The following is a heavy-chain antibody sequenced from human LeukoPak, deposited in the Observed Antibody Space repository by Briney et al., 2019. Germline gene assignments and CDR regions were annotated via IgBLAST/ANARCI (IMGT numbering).Heavy chain of an antibody. D-gene: IGHD3-10*01. CDR1: GGSISSYY. J-gene: IGHJ4*02. Sequence: SETLSLTCTVSGGSISSYYWSWLRQPPGKGLEWIGYIYYSGSTNYNPSLRSRVTISVDTSKNQFSLKLSSVTAADTAVYYCARDGMVRGDTFDYWGQGTLVTVSS. CDR2: IYYSGST. CDR3: ARDGMVRGDTFDY. V-gene: IGHV4-59*01.